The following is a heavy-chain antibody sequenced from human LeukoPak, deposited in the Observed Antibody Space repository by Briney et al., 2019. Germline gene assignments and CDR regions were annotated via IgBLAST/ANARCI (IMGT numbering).Heavy chain of an antibody. Sequence: ASVKVSCKASGGTFSSYAISWVRQAPGQGLEWMGGIIPIFGTANYAQKFQGRVTITADESTSTAYMELSSLRSEDTAVYYCARAGQNWNYAHPYYYYYMDVWGKGTTVTVSS. CDR2: IIPIFGTA. J-gene: IGHJ6*03. D-gene: IGHD1-7*01. V-gene: IGHV1-69*13. CDR3: ARAGQNWNYAHPYYYYYMDV. CDR1: GGTFSSYA.